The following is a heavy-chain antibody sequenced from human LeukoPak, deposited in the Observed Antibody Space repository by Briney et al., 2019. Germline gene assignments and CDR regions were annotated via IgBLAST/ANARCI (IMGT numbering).Heavy chain of an antibody. V-gene: IGHV4-38-2*01. CDR3: ARAYYDNSGYYSLGY. CDR1: GYSIRSGYN. Sequence: SETLSLTCAVSGYSIRSGYNWGWIRQPPGKGLEWIGSISHSGSTYYNPSLKSRISTSVDTSKNQFSLKLSSVTAADTAIYYCARAYYDNSGYYSLGYWGQGTLVIVSS. J-gene: IGHJ4*02. D-gene: IGHD3-22*01. CDR2: ISHSGST.